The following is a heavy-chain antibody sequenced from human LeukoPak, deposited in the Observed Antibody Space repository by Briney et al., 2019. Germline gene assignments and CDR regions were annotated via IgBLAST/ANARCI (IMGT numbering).Heavy chain of an antibody. D-gene: IGHD3-16*02. CDR1: GGSFSGYY. CDR2: INHSGST. Sequence: PSETLSLTCAVYGGSFSGYYWSWIRQPPGKGLEWIGEINHSGSTNYNPSLKSRVTISVDTSKNQFSLKLSSVTAADTAVYYCARHKARAFRWGSYRYTLDYWGQGTLVTVSS. CDR3: ARHKARAFRWGSYRYTLDY. V-gene: IGHV4-34*01. J-gene: IGHJ4*02.